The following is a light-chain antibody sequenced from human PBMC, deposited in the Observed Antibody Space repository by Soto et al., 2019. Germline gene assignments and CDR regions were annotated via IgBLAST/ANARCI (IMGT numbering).Light chain of an antibody. Sequence: ESVLTQSPATLSLSPGERATLSCRASPSVSNSLAWYQPKPGQAPRLLIYDASNRATGVPTRFSGSGSGTDFTLTISSLEPEDFAVYYCQQRNKWPPVTFGGGPRVEIK. CDR1: PSVSNS. V-gene: IGKV3-11*01. J-gene: IGKJ4*01. CDR3: QQRNKWPPVT. CDR2: DAS.